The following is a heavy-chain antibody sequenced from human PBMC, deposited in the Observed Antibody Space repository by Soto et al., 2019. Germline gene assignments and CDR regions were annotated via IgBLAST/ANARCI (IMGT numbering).Heavy chain of an antibody. CDR3: ARSGGLDRDFNY. J-gene: IGHJ4*02. CDR1: GGTFSSDS. V-gene: IGHV1-69*12. Sequence: QVQLVQSGAEVKKPGSSVKVSCKASGGTFSSDSFSWVRQAPEQGLEWMGGIIPMFDTPIYAQKFQDRVTITADESTSTAYMQLSSLRSGDTAVYYCARSGGLDRDFNYWGQGSLVTFSS. CDR2: IIPMFDTP. D-gene: IGHD2-15*01.